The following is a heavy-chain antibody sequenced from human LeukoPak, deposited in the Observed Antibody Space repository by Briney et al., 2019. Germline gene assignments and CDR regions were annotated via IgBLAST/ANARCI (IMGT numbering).Heavy chain of an antibody. CDR1: GYTFTGYY. D-gene: IGHD6-6*01. CDR2: IIPIFGTA. V-gene: IGHV1-69*05. Sequence: ASVKVSCKASGYTFTGYYMHWVRQAPGQGLEWMGGIIPIFGTANYAQKFQGRVTITTDESTSTAYMELSSLRSEDTAVYYCARVGEAARSWVQFDPWGQGTLVTVSS. J-gene: IGHJ5*02. CDR3: ARVGEAARSWVQFDP.